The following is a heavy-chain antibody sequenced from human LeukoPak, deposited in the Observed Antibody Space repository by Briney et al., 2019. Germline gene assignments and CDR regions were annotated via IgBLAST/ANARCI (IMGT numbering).Heavy chain of an antibody. CDR2: INHSGST. CDR3: ARGRSTMGATSPRVGVY. V-gene: IGHV4-34*01. Sequence: SETLSLTCTVSGGSISSYYWSWIRQPPGKGLEWIGEINHSGSTNYNPSLKSRVTISVDTSKNQFSLKLSSVTAADTAVYYCARGRSTMGATSPRVGVYWGQGTLVTVSS. J-gene: IGHJ4*02. CDR1: GGSISSYY. D-gene: IGHD1-26*01.